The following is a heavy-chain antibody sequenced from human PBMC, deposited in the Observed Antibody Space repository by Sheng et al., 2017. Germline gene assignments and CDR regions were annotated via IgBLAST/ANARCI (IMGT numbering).Heavy chain of an antibody. CDR1: GYRFNHNW. Sequence: EMQLVQSGAELKKPGESLKISCQGSGYRFNHNWIAWVRQMPGKGLEWMGIIYPDDSDTRYSPSLKGQVTFSVDKSISTAYLQWKTLKASDTATYYCARHGGRWRQILSDLRVFAMDVWGQGTT. CDR2: IYPDDSDT. D-gene: IGHD3-16*01. CDR3: ARHGGRWRQILSDLRVFAMDV. V-gene: IGHV5-51*01. J-gene: IGHJ6*02.